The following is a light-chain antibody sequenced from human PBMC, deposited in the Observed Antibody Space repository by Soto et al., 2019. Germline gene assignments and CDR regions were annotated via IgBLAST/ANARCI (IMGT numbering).Light chain of an antibody. V-gene: IGKV3-20*01. CDR1: QSVSTRY. CDR3: XXXXXXXPAFT. J-gene: IGKJ2*01. Sequence: ESLLTQSPGTLSLSPGERATLSCRASQSVSTRYLAWYQQKPGQAPRLLIYGASIRATGIPDRLSGSGSGTDFTLTISRLEPEAFAXXXXXXXXXXXPAFTFGQGTKLEI. CDR2: GAS.